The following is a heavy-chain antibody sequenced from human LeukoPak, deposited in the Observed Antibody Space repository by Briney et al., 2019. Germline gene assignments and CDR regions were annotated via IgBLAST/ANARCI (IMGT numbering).Heavy chain of an antibody. Sequence: GESLKISCKGSGYSFTSYWIGWVRQMPGKGLEWMGIIYPGDSDTRYSPSFQGQVTISADKSISTAYLQWSSLKASDTAMYYCARPSYYYDSSGYYGDFDYWGQGTLVTVSS. V-gene: IGHV5-51*01. CDR1: GYSFTSYW. D-gene: IGHD3-22*01. J-gene: IGHJ4*02. CDR3: ARPSYYYDSSGYYGDFDY. CDR2: IYPGDSDT.